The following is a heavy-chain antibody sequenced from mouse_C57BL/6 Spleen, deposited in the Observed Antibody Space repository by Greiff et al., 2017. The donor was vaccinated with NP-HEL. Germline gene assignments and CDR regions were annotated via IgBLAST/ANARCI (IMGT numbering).Heavy chain of an antibody. D-gene: IGHD6-5*01. V-gene: IGHV1-82*01. CDR1: GYAFSSSW. J-gene: IGHJ2*01. Sequence: QVQLQQSGPELVKPGASVKISCKASGYAFSSSWMNWVKQRPGKGLEWIGRIYPGDGDTNYNGKFKGKATLTADKSSSTAYTQLSSLTSEDSAVYFCARDAGCDYWGQGTTLTVSS. CDR3: ARDAGCDY. CDR2: IYPGDGDT.